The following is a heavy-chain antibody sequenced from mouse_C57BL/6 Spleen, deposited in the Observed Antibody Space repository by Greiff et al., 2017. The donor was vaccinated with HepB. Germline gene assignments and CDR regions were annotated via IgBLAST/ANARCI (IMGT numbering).Heavy chain of an antibody. D-gene: IGHD1-1*01. CDR2: IYPGDGST. CDR3: AIYHIDYYASMGSYYFDY. J-gene: IGHJ2*01. Sequence: VQLQESGPELVKPGASVKLSCKASGYTFTSYDINWVKQRPGQGLEWIGRIYPGDGSTKYNEKFKGKATLTVDTSSSTAYMKLHSLTSEDSAVYYCAIYHIDYYASMGSYYFDYWGKGTTLTVSS. V-gene: IGHV1-85*01. CDR1: GYTFTSYD.